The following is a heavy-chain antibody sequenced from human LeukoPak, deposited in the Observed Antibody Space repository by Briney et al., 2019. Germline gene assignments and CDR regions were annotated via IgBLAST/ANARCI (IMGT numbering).Heavy chain of an antibody. J-gene: IGHJ2*01. CDR1: GGSISSGGYY. Sequence: SETLSLTCTVSGGSISSGGYYWSWIRQPPGKGLEWIGYIYYSGSTNYNPSLKSRVTISVDTSKNQFSLKLSSVTAADTAVYYCARLSEYYWYFDLWGRGTLVTVSS. CDR2: IYYSGST. CDR3: ARLSEYYWYFDL. D-gene: IGHD6-6*01. V-gene: IGHV4-61*08.